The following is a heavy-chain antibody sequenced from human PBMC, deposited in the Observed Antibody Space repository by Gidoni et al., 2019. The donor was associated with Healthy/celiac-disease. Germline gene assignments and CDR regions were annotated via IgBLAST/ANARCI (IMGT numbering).Heavy chain of an antibody. D-gene: IGHD1-26*01. CDR3: ARSVGFRAEYFQH. CDR2: ISSSGSTI. J-gene: IGHJ1*01. Sequence: EVQLVESGGGLVQPGGSLRLSCAASGFTFSSYEMNWVRQAPGKGLEWVSYISSSGSTIYYADSVKGRFTISRDNAKNSLYLQMNSLRAEDTAVYYCARSVGFRAEYFQHWGQGTLVTVSS. V-gene: IGHV3-48*03. CDR1: GFTFSSYE.